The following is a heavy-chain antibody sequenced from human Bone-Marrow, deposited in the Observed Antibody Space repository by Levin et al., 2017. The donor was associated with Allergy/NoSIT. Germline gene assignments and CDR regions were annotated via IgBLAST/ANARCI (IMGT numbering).Heavy chain of an antibody. D-gene: IGHD6-19*01. J-gene: IGHJ4*02. V-gene: IGHV3-30*03. Sequence: GESLKISCAGSGFTFSSFGMHWVRQAPGKGLEWVALISYDGSLTYYADSVKGRFTISRDNSKNTVFLHMNSVRAEDTAVYYCARDPYSRGWYFQYWGQGTLVTVSS. CDR1: GFTFSSFG. CDR3: ARDPYSRGWYFQY. CDR2: ISYDGSLT.